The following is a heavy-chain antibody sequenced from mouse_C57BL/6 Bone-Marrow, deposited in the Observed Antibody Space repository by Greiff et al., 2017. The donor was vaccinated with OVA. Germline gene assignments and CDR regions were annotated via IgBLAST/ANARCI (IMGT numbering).Heavy chain of an antibody. CDR3: SREKRGYGYAWFAY. Sequence: QVQLQQSGAELMKPGASVKLSCKASGYTFTGYGIEWVKQRPGHGLEWIGEIFPGSGSTNYNEKFKGKATFTADTSSNTAYMQLSSLTTEDSAIYFCSREKRGYGYAWFAYWGQGTLVTVSA. J-gene: IGHJ3*01. D-gene: IGHD2-2*01. V-gene: IGHV1-9*01. CDR2: IFPGSGST. CDR1: GYTFTGYG.